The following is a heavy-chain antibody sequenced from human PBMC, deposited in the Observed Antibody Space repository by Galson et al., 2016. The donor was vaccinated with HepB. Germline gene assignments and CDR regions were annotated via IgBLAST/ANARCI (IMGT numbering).Heavy chain of an antibody. V-gene: IGHV2-70*01. CDR3: TRSPYAGSFSFDY. J-gene: IGHJ4*02. CDR1: GFSLSTNAMS. Sequence: PALVKPTQTLTLTCTFSGFSLSTNAMSAIWIRQPPGKALEWLALVDWDDNEYFNTSLETRLTISKDTSKNQVVLTMTNMSPVDTATYYCTRSPYAGSFSFDYWGQGILVTVSS. D-gene: IGHD1-26*01. CDR2: VDWDDNE.